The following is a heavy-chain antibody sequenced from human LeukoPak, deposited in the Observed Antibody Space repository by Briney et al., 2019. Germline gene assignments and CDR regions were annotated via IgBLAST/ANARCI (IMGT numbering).Heavy chain of an antibody. V-gene: IGHV1-69*05. J-gene: IGHJ4*02. CDR1: GGTFSSYA. CDR2: IIPIFGTA. Sequence: GASVKVSXKASGGTFSSYAISWVRQAPGQGLEWMRRIIPIFGTANYAQKFQGRVTITTDESTSTAYMELSSLRSEDTAVYYCALDTIFGVVITGYNWGQGTLVTVSS. D-gene: IGHD3-3*01. CDR3: ALDTIFGVVITGYN.